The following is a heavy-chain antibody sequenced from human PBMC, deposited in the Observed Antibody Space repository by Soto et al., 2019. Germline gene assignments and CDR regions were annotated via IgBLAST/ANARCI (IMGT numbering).Heavy chain of an antibody. Sequence: QVQLVESGGGVVQPGRSLRLSCAASGFTFSSYAMRWVRQAPGKGLEWVAVISYDGSNKYYADSVKGRFTISRDNSKNTLYLQMNSLRAEDTAVYYCARDRIADNWGQGTLVTVSS. J-gene: IGHJ4*02. CDR3: ARDRIADN. CDR1: GFTFSSYA. V-gene: IGHV3-30-3*01. CDR2: ISYDGSNK. D-gene: IGHD6-13*01.